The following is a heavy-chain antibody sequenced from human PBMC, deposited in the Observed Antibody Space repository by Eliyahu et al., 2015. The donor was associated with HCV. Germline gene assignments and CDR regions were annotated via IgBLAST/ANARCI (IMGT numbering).Heavy chain of an antibody. V-gene: IGHV3-23*01. CDR3: AKRDWGSFGYFDL. D-gene: IGHD7-27*01. CDR1: GFTFSSYA. J-gene: IGHJ2*01. Sequence: EVQLLESGGGLVQPGGSLRLSCXASGFTFSSYAMSWVRQPPGKGLEWVSVISGGSTYYADSVKGRFTISRDNSKNTVYLQMNSLRAEDTAVYYCAKRDWGSFGYFDLWGRGTLVTVSS. CDR2: ISGGST.